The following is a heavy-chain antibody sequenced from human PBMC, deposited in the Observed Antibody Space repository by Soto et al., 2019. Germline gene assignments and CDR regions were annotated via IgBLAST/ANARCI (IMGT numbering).Heavy chain of an antibody. V-gene: IGHV3-23*01. CDR2: ISGSGGST. Sequence: GGSLRLSCAASGFTFSSYAMSWVRQAPGKGLEWVSAISGSGGSTYYADSVEGRFTISRDNSKNTLYLQMNSLRAEDTAVYYCAKDKGIAAAGSWFDPWGQGTLVTVSS. D-gene: IGHD6-13*01. J-gene: IGHJ5*02. CDR3: AKDKGIAAAGSWFDP. CDR1: GFTFSSYA.